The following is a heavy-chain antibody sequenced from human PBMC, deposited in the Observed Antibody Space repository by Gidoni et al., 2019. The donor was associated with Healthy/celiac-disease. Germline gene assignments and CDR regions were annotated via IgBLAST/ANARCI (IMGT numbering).Heavy chain of an antibody. CDR2: ISWNSGSI. V-gene: IGHV3-9*01. CDR3: AKERTIFGVVSNWYFDL. CDR1: GFTFDDYA. Sequence: EVQLVESGGGLVQPGRSLRLSCAASGFTFDDYAMHWVRQAPGKGLEWVSGISWNSGSIGYADSVKGRFTISRDNAKNSLYLQMNSLRAEDTALYYCAKERTIFGVVSNWYFDLWGRGTLVTVSS. D-gene: IGHD3-3*01. J-gene: IGHJ2*01.